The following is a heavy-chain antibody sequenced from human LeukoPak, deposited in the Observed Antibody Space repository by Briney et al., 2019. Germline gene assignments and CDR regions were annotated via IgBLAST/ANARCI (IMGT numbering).Heavy chain of an antibody. V-gene: IGHV4-34*01. CDR1: GGSFSGYY. CDR3: ARTVSWYPMVYYYYGMDV. Sequence: PSETLSLTCAVYGGSFSGYYWSWIRQPPGKGLEWIGEINHSGSTNYNPSLKSRVTISVDTSKNQFSLKLSSVTAADTAVYYWARTVSWYPMVYYYYGMDVWGQGTTVTVSS. CDR2: INHSGST. D-gene: IGHD3-10*01. J-gene: IGHJ6*02.